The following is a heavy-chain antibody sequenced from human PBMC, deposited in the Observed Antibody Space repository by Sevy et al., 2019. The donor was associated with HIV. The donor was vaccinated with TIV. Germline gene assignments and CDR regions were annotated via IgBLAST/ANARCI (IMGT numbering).Heavy chain of an antibody. V-gene: IGHV3-7*01. CDR2: IKQDRSEK. D-gene: IGHD2-2*02. CDR1: GFTFSSYW. J-gene: IGHJ4*02. Sequence: GGSLRLSCAASGFTFSSYWMSWVRQAPGKGLEWVANIKQDRSEKYYVDSVKGRFTISRDNAKNSLYLQMNSLRAEDTAVYYCARESCSSTSCYIGWPYYFDYWGQGTLVTVSS. CDR3: ARESCSSTSCYIGWPYYFDY.